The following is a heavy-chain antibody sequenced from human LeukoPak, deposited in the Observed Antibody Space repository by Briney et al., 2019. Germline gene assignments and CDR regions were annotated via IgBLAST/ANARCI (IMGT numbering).Heavy chain of an antibody. CDR3: ARDQGDWFDP. CDR2: ISSDGRIT. CDR1: GFNLRSYW. Sequence: GGSLRLSCAASGFNLRSYWMHWVRQAPGKGLVWVSSISSDGRITGYADSVKGRFTISRDNAKNTLYLQMNSLRAEDTAVYYCARDQGDWFDPWGQGTLVTVSS. J-gene: IGHJ5*02. V-gene: IGHV3-74*01.